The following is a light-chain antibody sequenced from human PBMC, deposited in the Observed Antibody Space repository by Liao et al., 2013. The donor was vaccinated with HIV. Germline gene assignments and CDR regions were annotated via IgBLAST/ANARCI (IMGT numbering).Light chain of an antibody. CDR1: KLGDQY. J-gene: IGLJ2*01. CDR2: QDT. Sequence: SYELTQSPSVSVSPGQTASITCSGDKLGDQYACWYQQKPGQSPVLVIYQDTRRPSGIPERFSGSISGNTATLTISGTQAMDEADYYCQAWDSTTVVFGGGTKLTVL. V-gene: IGLV3-1*01. CDR3: QAWDSTTVV.